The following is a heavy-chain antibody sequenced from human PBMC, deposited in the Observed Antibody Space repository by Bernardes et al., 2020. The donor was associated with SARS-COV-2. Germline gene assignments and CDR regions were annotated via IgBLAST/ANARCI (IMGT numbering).Heavy chain of an antibody. CDR3: ARIRVTDYSAHPHDY. CDR1: GFTFSRYW. Sequence: GGSLRLSCAASGFTFSRYWMHWVRQAPGKGLVWVSRISTDGSDTHYADLVRGRFIISRDNANNMVYLQMSGLRAEDTAVYYCARIRVTDYSAHPHDYWGQGTLVSVSS. CDR2: ISTDGSDT. J-gene: IGHJ4*02. V-gene: IGHV3-74*01. D-gene: IGHD2-21*01.